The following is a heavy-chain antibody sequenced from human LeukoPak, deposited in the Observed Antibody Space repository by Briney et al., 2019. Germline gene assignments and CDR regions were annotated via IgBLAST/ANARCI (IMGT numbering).Heavy chain of an antibody. CDR2: INPNSGGT. V-gene: IGHV1-2*02. J-gene: IGHJ4*02. Sequence: ASVKVSCKASGYTFTGYYMHWVRQAPGQGLEWMGWINPNSGGTNYAQKFQGRVTMTRDTSISTAYMELSSLRSEDTAVYYCARESYYGSGSYFDYWGQGTLVTVSS. CDR3: ARESYYGSGSYFDY. D-gene: IGHD3-10*01. CDR1: GYTFTGYY.